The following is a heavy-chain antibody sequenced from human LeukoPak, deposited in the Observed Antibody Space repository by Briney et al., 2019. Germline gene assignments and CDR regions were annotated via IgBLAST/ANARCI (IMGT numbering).Heavy chain of an antibody. V-gene: IGHV3-23*01. Sequence: GGSLRLSCAASGFSFSIYAMSWVRQAPGKGLEWTSGISVSGGNTYYADSVKGRFTFSRDNSKNTMYLQMNSLRAEDTAVYYCAKALLCPSSLQCFFDYWGQGTLVTVSS. D-gene: IGHD6-13*01. CDR3: AKALLCPSSLQCFFDY. CDR1: GFSFSIYA. J-gene: IGHJ4*02. CDR2: ISVSGGNT.